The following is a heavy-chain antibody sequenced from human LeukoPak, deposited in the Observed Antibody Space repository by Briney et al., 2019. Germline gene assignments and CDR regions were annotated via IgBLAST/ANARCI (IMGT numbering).Heavy chain of an antibody. CDR1: GFTFSNAW. V-gene: IGHV3-49*04. J-gene: IGHJ4*02. CDR2: IRSKIYGGTP. Sequence: GGSLRLSCAASGFTFSNAWMSWVRQAPGKGLEWVGFIRSKIYGGTPEYAAAVKGRFTISRDDSKGIAYLQMNSLKTEDTAVYYCTRDQTPYYWGQGTLVTVSS. CDR3: TRDQTPYY.